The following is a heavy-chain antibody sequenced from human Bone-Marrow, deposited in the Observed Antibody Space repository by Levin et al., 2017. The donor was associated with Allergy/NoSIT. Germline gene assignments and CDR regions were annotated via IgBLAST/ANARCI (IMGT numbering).Heavy chain of an antibody. D-gene: IGHD6-19*01. CDR1: GFTFSTYC. CDR3: AKDRAAVAAYFDY. CDR2: ISNDGSNK. J-gene: IGHJ4*02. V-gene: IGHV3-30*18. Sequence: GESLKISCAASGFTFSTYCMHWVRQAPGKGLEWVAVISNDGSNKYYADSVKGRFTISRDNSKNTLYLQMNSLRAEDTAVFYCAKDRAAVAAYFDYWGQGTLVTVSS.